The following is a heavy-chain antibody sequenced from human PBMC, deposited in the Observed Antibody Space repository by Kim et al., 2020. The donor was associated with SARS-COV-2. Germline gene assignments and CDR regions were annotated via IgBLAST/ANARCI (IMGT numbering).Heavy chain of an antibody. V-gene: IGHV1-69*02. CDR2: A. D-gene: IGHD6-13*01. Sequence: ANYAHKFQGRVTITADKATSTADMELSSLRSEDTAVYYCASTGQQLVGDYWGQGTLVTVSS. CDR3: ASTGQQLVGDY. J-gene: IGHJ4*02.